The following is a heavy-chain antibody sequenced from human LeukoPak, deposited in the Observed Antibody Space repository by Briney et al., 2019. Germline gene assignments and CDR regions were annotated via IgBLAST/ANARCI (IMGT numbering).Heavy chain of an antibody. Sequence: GGSLSHFCAASGLTVSSYVMNWVRQAPGKGLEWVSYISTSGSTVNYADSVKGRFTISRDNAKNSLYLQMNSLRAEDTAMYYCAPTVGATWGQGTLVTVSS. D-gene: IGHD1-26*01. V-gene: IGHV3-48*03. CDR1: GLTVSSYV. J-gene: IGHJ4*02. CDR3: APTVGAT. CDR2: ISTSGSTV.